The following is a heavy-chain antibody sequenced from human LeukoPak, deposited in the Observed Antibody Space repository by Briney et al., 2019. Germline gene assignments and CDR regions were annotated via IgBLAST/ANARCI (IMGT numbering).Heavy chain of an antibody. CDR1: GGSISSNAYY. D-gene: IGHD1-26*01. CDR3: AYSGSYGHLGY. Sequence: KPSETLSLTCTVSGGSISSNAYYWAWIRQPPGKGLEWIGSIYSSVSTYYNPSLKSRVTISVDTSENQFSLRLSSMTAADTALYYCAYSGSYGHLGYWGQGIPVTVSS. CDR2: IYSSVST. J-gene: IGHJ4*02. V-gene: IGHV4-39*01.